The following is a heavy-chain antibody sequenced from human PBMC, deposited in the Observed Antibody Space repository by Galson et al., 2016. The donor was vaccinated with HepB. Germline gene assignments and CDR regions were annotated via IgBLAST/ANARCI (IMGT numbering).Heavy chain of an antibody. V-gene: IGHV4-34*01. CDR1: GGSFSTYY. J-gene: IGHJ6*02. Sequence: SETLSLTCAVYGGSFSTYYWSWIRQPPGKGLEWIGEINHSGSTNYNPSLKSQVPISVDTSKNQFSLKLSSVTATETAVYYCARVGCSSTSCYTLRRQTLYYYYYGMDVWGQGTAVTVSS. CDR2: INHSGST. CDR3: ARVGCSSTSCYTLRRQTLYYYYYGMDV. D-gene: IGHD2-2*02.